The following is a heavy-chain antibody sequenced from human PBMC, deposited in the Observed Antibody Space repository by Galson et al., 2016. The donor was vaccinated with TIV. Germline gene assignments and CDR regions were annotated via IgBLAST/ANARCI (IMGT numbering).Heavy chain of an antibody. V-gene: IGHV3-9*01. CDR2: VSWNSHSI. CDR3: AKDVRALAVAEPFDY. D-gene: IGHD6-19*01. J-gene: IGHJ4*02. CDR1: GFTFDDYA. Sequence: SLRLSCAASGFTFDDYAIHWVRQAPGKGLEWVSGVSWNSHSIGYADSVKGRFTISRDNAKNSVYLQMNSLGPEDTAFYYCAKDVRALAVAEPFDYWGQGTRVTVSS.